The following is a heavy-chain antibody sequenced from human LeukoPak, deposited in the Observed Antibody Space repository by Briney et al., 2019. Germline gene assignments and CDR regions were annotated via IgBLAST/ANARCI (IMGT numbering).Heavy chain of an antibody. CDR2: INPNSGGT. D-gene: IGHD5-18*01. CDR3: ARGPRGYGAFDI. V-gene: IGHV1-2*02. CDR1: GYTFTDYY. Sequence: ASVKVSCKASGYTFTDYYMHWMRQAPGQGLEWMGWINPNSGGTNYAQKFQGRVTMTRDTSISTAYMELSRLRSDDTAVYYCARGPRGYGAFDIWGQGTMVTVSS. J-gene: IGHJ3*02.